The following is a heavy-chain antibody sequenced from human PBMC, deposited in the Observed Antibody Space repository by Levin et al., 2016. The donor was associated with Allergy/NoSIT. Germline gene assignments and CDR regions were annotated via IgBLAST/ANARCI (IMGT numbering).Heavy chain of an antibody. CDR1: GFTFSDFV. D-gene: IGHD1-26*01. CDR2: LKSKAAGGTA. CDR3: SPIWGDRELPSGY. Sequence: LSLTCVASGFTFSDFVMTWVRQAPGRGLEWVGRLKSKAAGGTADYAAPVRGRFTISRDDSRKTPYLQMNSLKTEDTGVYYCSPIWGDRELPSGYWGQGTLVTVSS. V-gene: IGHV3-15*01. J-gene: IGHJ4*02.